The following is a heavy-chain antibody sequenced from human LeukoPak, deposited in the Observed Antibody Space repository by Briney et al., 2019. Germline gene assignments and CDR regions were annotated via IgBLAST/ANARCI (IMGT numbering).Heavy chain of an antibody. CDR1: GFTFSSYA. J-gene: IGHJ4*02. CDR2: IENYGSET. V-gene: IGHV3-7*01. CDR3: ARDLVAGFDY. Sequence: PGGSLRLSCAASGFTFSSYAMSWVRQAPGKGLQWVANIENYGSETYYVDSVKGRFTISRDNAKNSLYLQMSSLGAEDTAVYYCARDLVAGFDYWGQGTLVTVSS. D-gene: IGHD6-19*01.